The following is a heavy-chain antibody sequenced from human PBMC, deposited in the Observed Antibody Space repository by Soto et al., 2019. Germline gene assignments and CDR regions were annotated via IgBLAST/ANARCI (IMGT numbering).Heavy chain of an antibody. J-gene: IGHJ4*02. CDR2: ISSSSSTI. CDR1: GFTFSSYS. V-gene: IGHV3-48*02. Sequence: PGGSLRLSCAASGFTFSSYSMNWVRQAPGKGLEWVSYISSSSSTIYYADSVKGRFTISRDNAKNSLYLQMNSLRDEDTAVYYCARDSLITIFGVVITPPDYWGQGTLVTVSS. CDR3: ARDSLITIFGVVITPPDY. D-gene: IGHD3-3*01.